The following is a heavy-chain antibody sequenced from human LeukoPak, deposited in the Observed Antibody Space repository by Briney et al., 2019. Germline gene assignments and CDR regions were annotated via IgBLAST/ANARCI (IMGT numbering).Heavy chain of an antibody. V-gene: IGHV4-39*01. CDR1: GDSITSSAFY. CDR2: LYYSGST. Sequence: SETLSLTCTVSGDSITSSAFYWGWIRQPPGRGLEWIGSLYYSGSTYYNPSLKSRVTISVDTSKNQFSLKLSSVTAADTAVYYCARRVGNDWPDCWGQGTLVTVSS. J-gene: IGHJ4*02. CDR3: ARRVGNDWPDC. D-gene: IGHD3-9*01.